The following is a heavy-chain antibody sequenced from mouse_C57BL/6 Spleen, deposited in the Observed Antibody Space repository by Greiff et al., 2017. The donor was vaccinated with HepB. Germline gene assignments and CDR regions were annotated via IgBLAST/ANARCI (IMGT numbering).Heavy chain of an antibody. CDR2: ILPGSGST. J-gene: IGHJ4*01. V-gene: IGHV1-9*01. D-gene: IGHD1-1*01. CDR1: GYTFTGYW. CDR3: VNYYGSSYGDAMDY. Sequence: QVQLQQSGAELMKPGASVKLSCKATGYTFTGYWIEWVKQRPGHGLEWIGEILPGSGSTNYNEKFKGKATFTADTSSNTAYMQLSSLTTEDSAIYYCVNYYGSSYGDAMDYWGQGTSVTVSS.